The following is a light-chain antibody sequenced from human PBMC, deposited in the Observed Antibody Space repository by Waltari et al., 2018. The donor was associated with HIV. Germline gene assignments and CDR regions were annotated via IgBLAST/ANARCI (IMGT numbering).Light chain of an antibody. V-gene: IGLV2-14*01. Sequence: QSALTQPASLFGSPGQSITISCTGTRSDVGAYEYVAWYQHHPGKAPKLLSSYVRNRPSGGSHLFAGSKSGDTASLTISGLQADDEALYYCSADTHNHRILFGGGTNLTVL. CDR2: YVR. CDR3: SADTHNHRIL. CDR1: RSDVGAYEY. J-gene: IGLJ2*01.